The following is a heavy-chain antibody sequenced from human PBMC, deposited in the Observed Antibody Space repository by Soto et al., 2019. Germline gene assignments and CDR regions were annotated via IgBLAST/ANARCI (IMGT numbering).Heavy chain of an antibody. CDR2: IYYSGST. V-gene: IGHV4-39*01. Sequence: SETLSLTCTVSSGSISSSIYFWGWIRQPPGMGLEWIGSIYYSGSTNCNPSLKSRITMSVDTSRNQFSLRLTSVTAADTAVYYCARHFDYPAAFDIWGQGTVVS. CDR1: SGSISSSIYF. D-gene: IGHD4-17*01. CDR3: ARHFDYPAAFDI. J-gene: IGHJ3*02.